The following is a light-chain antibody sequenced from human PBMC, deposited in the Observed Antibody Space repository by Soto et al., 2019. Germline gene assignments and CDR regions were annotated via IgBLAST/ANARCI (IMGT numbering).Light chain of an antibody. CDR1: QGISSY. CDR2: AES. J-gene: IGKJ3*01. V-gene: IGKV1-9*01. Sequence: DIQLTQSPSFLSASVGDRVTITCRASQGISSYLAWYQQKAGKAPKFLIYAESTLQSGGPSRFSGSGSGTDFTLTISSLQPEDFATYYCQQLNSYPRTFGPGTRVDIK. CDR3: QQLNSYPRT.